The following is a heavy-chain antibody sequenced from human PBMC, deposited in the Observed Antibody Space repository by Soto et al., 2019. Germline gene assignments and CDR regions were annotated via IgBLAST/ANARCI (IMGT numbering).Heavy chain of an antibody. CDR2: ISSTTNYI. J-gene: IGHJ4*02. V-gene: IGHV3-21*01. CDR1: GFTFTRYS. CDR3: ARESENLSSNFDY. Sequence: GASLSLSCAASGFTFTRYSMNWVRQAPGKGLELVSSISSTTNYIYYAYSMKGRLTVSRDNAKKSVYLEMNSLRPEDTAVFYCARESENLSSNFDYWGQGTLLNVSS. D-gene: IGHD6-6*01.